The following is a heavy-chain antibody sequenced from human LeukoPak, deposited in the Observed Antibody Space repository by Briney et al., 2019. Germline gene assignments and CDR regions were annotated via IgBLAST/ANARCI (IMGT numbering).Heavy chain of an antibody. CDR2: VYDSGST. CDR1: GGSISSHY. Sequence: SETLSLTCTVSGGSISSHYWSWIRQPPGKGVEWIGYVYDSGSTNYNPSLTSRVTISVDTSKNQFSLKVSSVTAADTAVYYCARRPGRGYSFEYWGQGTLVTVSS. CDR3: ARRPGRGYSFEY. D-gene: IGHD5-18*01. V-gene: IGHV4-59*11. J-gene: IGHJ4*02.